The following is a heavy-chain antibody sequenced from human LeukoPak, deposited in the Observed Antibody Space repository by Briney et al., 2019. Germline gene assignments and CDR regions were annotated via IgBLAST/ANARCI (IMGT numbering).Heavy chain of an antibody. CDR2: IKQNGSEK. J-gene: IGHJ5*02. V-gene: IGHV3-7*01. CDR1: GVIFSSHS. D-gene: IGHD3-10*01. CDR3: ARDRGEFDP. Sequence: PGGSLRLSCAGSGVIFSSHSMTWVRQAPGKGLEWVANIKQNGSEKYYVDSVKGRFTISRDNAKNSLYLQMNSLRAEDTAVYYCARDRGEFDPWGQGTLVTVSS.